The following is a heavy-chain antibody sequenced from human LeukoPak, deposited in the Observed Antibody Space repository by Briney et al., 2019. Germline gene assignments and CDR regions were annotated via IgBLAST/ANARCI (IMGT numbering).Heavy chain of an antibody. V-gene: IGHV3-21*01. CDR3: ATYLGYCTGGSCDYYYYYGMDV. CDR2: ISSSSSYF. Sequence: GGSLRLSCAASGFTFSSYNMNWVRQAPGKGLEWVSSISSSSSYFYYADSVKGRFTISRDNAKNSLYLQMNSLRAEDTAVYYCATYLGYCTGGSCDYYYYYGMDVWGRGTTVTVSS. CDR1: GFTFSSYN. J-gene: IGHJ6*02. D-gene: IGHD2-15*01.